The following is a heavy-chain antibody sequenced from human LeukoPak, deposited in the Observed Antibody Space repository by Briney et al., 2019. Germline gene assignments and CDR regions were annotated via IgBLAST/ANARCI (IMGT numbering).Heavy chain of an antibody. Sequence: GGSLRLSCAASGFTFSSYGMNWVRQAPGKGLEWVSSISSSSSYIYYADSVKGRFTISRDNAKNSLYLQMNSLRAEDTAVYYCARDGRGYYNYFDYWGQGTLVTVSS. CDR3: ARDGRGYYNYFDY. CDR1: GFTFSSYG. V-gene: IGHV3-21*01. CDR2: ISSSSSYI. D-gene: IGHD3-3*01. J-gene: IGHJ4*02.